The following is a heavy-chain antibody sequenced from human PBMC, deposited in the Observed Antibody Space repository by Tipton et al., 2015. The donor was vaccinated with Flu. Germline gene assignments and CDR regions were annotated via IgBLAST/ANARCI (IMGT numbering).Heavy chain of an antibody. V-gene: IGHV3-74*01. CDR2: VGGDGSGT. CDR1: GFNFNAHW. D-gene: IGHD1-14*01. J-gene: IGHJ6*02. Sequence: SLRLSCETSGFNFNAHWMFWVRQAPGKGLVWVSVVGGDGSGTNYADSVRGRFTISRDNAKNTLYLQANSLTGDDTAIYYGARGGLNHALDVWGQGTTVTVSS. CDR3: ARGGLNHALDV.